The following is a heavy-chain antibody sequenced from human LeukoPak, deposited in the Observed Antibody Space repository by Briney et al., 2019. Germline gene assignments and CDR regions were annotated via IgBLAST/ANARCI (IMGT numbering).Heavy chain of an antibody. CDR1: GYTFTGYY. D-gene: IGHD5-18*01. V-gene: IGHV1-2*02. J-gene: IGHJ4*02. Sequence: WASVKVSCKASGYTFTGYYMHWVRQAPGQGLEWMGWINPNSGGTNYAQKFQGRVTMTRDTSISTAYMELSRLRSDDTAVYYCARDGYSYVYGYGDYWGQGTLVTVSS. CDR3: ARDGYSYVYGYGDY. CDR2: INPNSGGT.